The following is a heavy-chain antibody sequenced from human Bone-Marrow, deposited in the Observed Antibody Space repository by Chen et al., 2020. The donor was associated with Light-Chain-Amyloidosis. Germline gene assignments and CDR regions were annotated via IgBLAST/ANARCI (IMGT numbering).Heavy chain of an antibody. V-gene: IGHV3-23*04. CDR3: VRDHISYDYYGMDV. CDR1: GFSFSTSD. Sequence: EVQVVESGGGLVQPGGSLRLSCAASGFSFSTSDISWVRQAPGKGREWVSGISGVGSTCYSGSVKGRFTISRDNSKNTLFLQKFSRRAEDTAVYYCVRDHISYDYYGMDVGGQGTTVAVS. CDR2: ISGVGST. J-gene: IGHJ6*02.